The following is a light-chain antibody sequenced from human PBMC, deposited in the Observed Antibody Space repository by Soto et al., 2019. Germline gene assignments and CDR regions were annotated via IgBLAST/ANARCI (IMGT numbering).Light chain of an antibody. CDR2: GAS. CDR3: QQYGSSPVT. CDR1: QNILSN. V-gene: IGKV3-20*01. J-gene: IGKJ1*01. Sequence: FVLTQSPGTLSLSPGERATLSCRASQNILSNLAWYQQKPGQAPRLLIYGASSRATGIPDRFSGSGSGTDFTLTISRLEPEDFAVYYCQQYGSSPVTFGQGTKVDIK.